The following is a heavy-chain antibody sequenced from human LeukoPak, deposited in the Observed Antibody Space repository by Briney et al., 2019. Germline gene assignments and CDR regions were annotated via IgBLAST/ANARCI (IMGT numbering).Heavy chain of an antibody. CDR3: AKVSAMVFTFDY. CDR1: GFTFSSYA. D-gene: IGHD5-18*01. Sequence: GGSLRLFCAASGFTFSSYAMSWVRQAPGKGLEWVSAISGSGGSTYYADSVKGRFTISRDNSRNTLYLQMNSLRAEDTAVYYCAKVSAMVFTFDYWGQGTLATVSS. CDR2: ISGSGGST. V-gene: IGHV3-23*01. J-gene: IGHJ4*02.